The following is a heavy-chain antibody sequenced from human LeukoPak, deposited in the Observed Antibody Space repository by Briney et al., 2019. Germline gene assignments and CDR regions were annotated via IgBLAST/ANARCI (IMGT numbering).Heavy chain of an antibody. V-gene: IGHV3-30-3*01. CDR2: ISNDGHFK. CDR3: ARETRLPHNDILINRRAFDI. J-gene: IGHJ3*02. D-gene: IGHD3-9*01. Sequence: GRSLRLSCAASGFTFSTYTIHWVRQAPGKGLEWVAVISNDGHFKYYADSVKGRFTISRDNSKSTLFLQMNSLTIEDTAVYYCARETRLPHNDILINRRAFDIWGQGTTLTVSS. CDR1: GFTFSTYT.